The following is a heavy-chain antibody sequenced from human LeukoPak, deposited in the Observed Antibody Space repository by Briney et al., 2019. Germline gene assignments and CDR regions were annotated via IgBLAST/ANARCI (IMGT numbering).Heavy chain of an antibody. CDR1: GGSISSYY. V-gene: IGHV4-59*12. D-gene: IGHD3-10*01. CDR2: IYYSGST. CDR3: ARGGDYYGSGIPFDY. Sequence: SETLSLTCTVSGGSISSYYWSWIRQPPGKGLEWIGYIYYSGSTNYNPSLKSRVTISIDTSERQFSLKLYSVTAADTAVYYCARGGDYYGSGIPFDYWGQGTLVTVSS. J-gene: IGHJ4*02.